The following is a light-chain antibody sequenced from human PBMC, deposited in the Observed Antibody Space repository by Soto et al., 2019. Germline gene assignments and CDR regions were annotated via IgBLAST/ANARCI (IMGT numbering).Light chain of an antibody. CDR2: AAS. CDR1: QAISTY. V-gene: IGKV1-9*01. CDR3: QQLNAYPRT. J-gene: IGKJ4*01. Sequence: DIQLTQSPSLLSASVGDRVTITCRASQAISTYLAWYQQTSGKAPKLLITAASILQRGVPSRFSGRGSGTQFTRTISGLQPEDLATYYCQQLNAYPRTFGGGTRVEI.